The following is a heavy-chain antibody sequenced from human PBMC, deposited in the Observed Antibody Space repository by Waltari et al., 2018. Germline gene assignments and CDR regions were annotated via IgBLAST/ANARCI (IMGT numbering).Heavy chain of an antibody. CDR2: IYHSGIT. V-gene: IGHV4-59*08. J-gene: IGHJ5*02. D-gene: IGHD4-4*01. CDR1: PGPLRSFY. CDR3: ARTAPPYSNAAYGGWSDP. Sequence: QVQLQESGPGLVKPSETLSLTCTVSPGPLRSFYCSWIRLPPGTGLAWIGYIYHSGITSYNPSLKSRVTIGVDTSKNQFSLKMRSVTAADTAVYYCARTAPPYSNAAYGGWSDPWGQGTLVTVSS.